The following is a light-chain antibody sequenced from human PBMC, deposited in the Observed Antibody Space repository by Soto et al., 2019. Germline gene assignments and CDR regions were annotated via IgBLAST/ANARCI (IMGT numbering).Light chain of an antibody. Sequence: QSALTQPASVSGSPGQSITISCTGTSSDVGGYNYVSWYQQHLGKAPKLMIYEVSNRPSGVSNRFSGSKSGNTASLTISGPQAEDEADYYCSSYTSSSTLYVFGTGTKVTVL. J-gene: IGLJ1*01. CDR2: EVS. V-gene: IGLV2-14*01. CDR3: SSYTSSSTLYV. CDR1: SSDVGGYNY.